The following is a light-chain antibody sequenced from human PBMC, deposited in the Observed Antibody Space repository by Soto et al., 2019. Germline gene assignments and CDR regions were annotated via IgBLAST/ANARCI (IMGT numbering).Light chain of an antibody. Sequence: LTQSPISMPVRPGPPASIPCRSSQSLLYRNGFHYLEWYLQRPGKAPNLLIYMASNRACGVPDRFSGSGSGTDFTLRISRVEADDVGTYYCMQAEHTPWTFAQGTKVDI. CDR2: MAS. CDR1: QSLLYRNGFHY. J-gene: IGKJ1*01. V-gene: IGKV2-28*01. CDR3: MQAEHTPWT.